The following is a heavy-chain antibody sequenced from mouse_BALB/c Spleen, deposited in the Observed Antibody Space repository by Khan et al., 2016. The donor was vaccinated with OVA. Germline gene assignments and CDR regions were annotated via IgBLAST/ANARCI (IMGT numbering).Heavy chain of an antibody. CDR3: ARSDI. Sequence: EVELVESGGGIVQPGGSLKRSCAASSFTISSYGVSSVRQTPDKRLELFATIDSNGGSTDYPDSVNRRFTISGDNAKNALYLHMRSLTSEDTAKYYCARSDIWGQGTTLTVSS. J-gene: IGHJ2*01. CDR2: IDSNGGST. D-gene: IGHD1-3*01. V-gene: IGHV5-6-3*01. CDR1: SFTISSYG.